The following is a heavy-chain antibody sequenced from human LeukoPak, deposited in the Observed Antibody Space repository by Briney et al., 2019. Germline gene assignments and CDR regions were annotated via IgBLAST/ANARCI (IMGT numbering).Heavy chain of an antibody. CDR2: INPNSGAT. Sequence: GGSVTVSCTASGYIFTGYYLHWVRLVPGQGGERLGWINPNSGATKFAQTFQGRVTMTRDTSISTAYMELKSLRSDDTAMYYCARGEASGWYFGFDYWGQGTLVTVSS. D-gene: IGHD6-19*01. CDR1: GYIFTGYY. CDR3: ARGEASGWYFGFDY. V-gene: IGHV1-2*02. J-gene: IGHJ4*02.